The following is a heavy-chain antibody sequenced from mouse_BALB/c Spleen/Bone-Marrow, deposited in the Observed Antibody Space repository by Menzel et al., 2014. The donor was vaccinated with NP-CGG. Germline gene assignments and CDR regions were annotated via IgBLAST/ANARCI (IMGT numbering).Heavy chain of an antibody. Sequence: EVQLVESGGGLVQPGGSRKLSCAASGFTFSSFGMHWVRQAPEKGLEWVAYISSGSSTIYYADTVKGRFTISRDNPKNTLFLQMTSLRSEDTAKYYCARYYGNYSGYFDVWGAGTTVTVSS. D-gene: IGHD2-1*01. CDR2: ISSGSSTI. CDR1: GFTFSSFG. V-gene: IGHV5-17*02. J-gene: IGHJ1*01. CDR3: ARYYGNYSGYFDV.